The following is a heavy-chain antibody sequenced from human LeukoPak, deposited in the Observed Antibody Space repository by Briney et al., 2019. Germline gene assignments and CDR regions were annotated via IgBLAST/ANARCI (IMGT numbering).Heavy chain of an antibody. CDR1: GFTFSSNA. Sequence: GGSLRLSCAASGFTFSSNAMSWVRQAPGKGLEWVSAISGSGGGTFHADSVKGRFTISRDNYKNTLYLQMNSLRAEDTAVFYCAKSLLDYDSSGPVDYWGQGTLVTVSS. CDR3: AKSLLDYDSSGPVDY. CDR2: ISGSGGGT. D-gene: IGHD3-22*01. V-gene: IGHV3-23*01. J-gene: IGHJ4*02.